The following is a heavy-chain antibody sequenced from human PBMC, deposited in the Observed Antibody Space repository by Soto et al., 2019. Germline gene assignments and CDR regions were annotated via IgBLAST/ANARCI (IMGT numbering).Heavy chain of an antibody. J-gene: IGHJ4*02. D-gene: IGHD2-2*01. CDR2: IYHSGST. V-gene: IGHV4-30-2*01. CDR1: YGKSVNRGGR. CDR3: ARANPVYAVV. Sequence: ASVTHRVRYSVAYGKSVNRGGRRISIRQPPGKGLEWIGYIYHSGSTYYNPSLKSRVTISVDRSKNQFSLKLSSVTAADTAVYYCARANPVYAVVWGQGTLVTSPQ.